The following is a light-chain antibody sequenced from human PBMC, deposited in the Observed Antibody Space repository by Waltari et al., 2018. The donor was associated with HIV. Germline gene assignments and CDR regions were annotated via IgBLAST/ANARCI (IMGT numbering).Light chain of an antibody. CDR2: GKN. CDR3: SSWDDSLSAQV. Sequence: QSLLNQPPSVSGTLGQRVVISCSGGSSNIGGSSVYWYQQFPGVTPKLLLYGKNGRPSGVPDRFSGSKTGTSASLAISGLRPDDEADYYCSSWDDSLSAQVFGGGTRLTVL. J-gene: IGLJ3*02. V-gene: IGLV1-47*01. CDR1: SSNIGGSS.